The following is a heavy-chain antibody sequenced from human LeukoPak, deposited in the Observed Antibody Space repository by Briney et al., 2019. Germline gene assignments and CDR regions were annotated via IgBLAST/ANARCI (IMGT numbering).Heavy chain of an antibody. Sequence: GGSLKLSCAAAGFTFSDSTMHWVRKASGKGLGWVGRIRSKANSYATAYAASVKGRFTISRDDSKNTAYLQMVSLKTEDTAVYYCTSIPPGATYYYYMDVWGKGTTVTVSS. CDR2: IRSKANSYAT. J-gene: IGHJ6*03. V-gene: IGHV3-73*01. CDR1: GFTFSDST. D-gene: IGHD1-14*01. CDR3: TSIPPGATYYYYMDV.